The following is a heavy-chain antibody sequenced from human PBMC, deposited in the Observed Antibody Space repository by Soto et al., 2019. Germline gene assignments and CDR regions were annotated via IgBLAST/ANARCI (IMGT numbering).Heavy chain of an antibody. Sequence: QVQLVQSGSEVKKPGASVKVSCKASGYPFSDNQIHWLRRAPGQGLEWMGRINPKSDDTNYAQKFTGRVTMTRDTSIDTAYLELTGLTSDDTATYYCARKHSLDYIRWGLDPWGQGTLVTVSS. V-gene: IGHV1-2*02. CDR1: GYPFSDNQ. CDR3: ARKHSLDYIRWGLDP. J-gene: IGHJ5*02. D-gene: IGHD4-4*01. CDR2: INPKSDDT.